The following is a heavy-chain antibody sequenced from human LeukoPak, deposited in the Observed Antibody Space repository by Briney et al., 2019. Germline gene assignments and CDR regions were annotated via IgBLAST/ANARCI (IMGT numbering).Heavy chain of an antibody. CDR2: LYDDGST. D-gene: IGHD1-26*01. CDR3: ARGDRGYFDY. CDR1: GFTVSSNY. Sequence: GGSLSLSCAASGFTVSSNYMSWVRQAPGKGLEWVSVLYDDGSTYYADSVKGRFTISRDNSKNTLYLQMNSLRAEDTAVYYCARGDRGYFDYWGQGTLVTVSS. J-gene: IGHJ4*02. V-gene: IGHV3-53*01.